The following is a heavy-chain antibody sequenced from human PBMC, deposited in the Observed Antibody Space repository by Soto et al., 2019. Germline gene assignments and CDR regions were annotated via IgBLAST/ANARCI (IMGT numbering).Heavy chain of an antibody. D-gene: IGHD6-19*01. Sequence: PGGSLRLSCAASGFTFSSYSMNWVRQAPGKGLEWVSYISSSSTIHYADSVKGRFTISRDNAKNSLYLQMNSLRDEDTAVYYCARGSSGWYDYWGQGTLVTVSS. CDR3: ARGSSGWYDY. CDR1: GFTFSSYS. CDR2: ISSSSTI. V-gene: IGHV3-48*02. J-gene: IGHJ4*02.